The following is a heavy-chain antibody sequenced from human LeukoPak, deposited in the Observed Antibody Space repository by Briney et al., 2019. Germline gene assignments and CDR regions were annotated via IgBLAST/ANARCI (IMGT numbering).Heavy chain of an antibody. Sequence: PGGSLRRSCAASGFTFSSYEMNWVRQAPGKGLEWVSYISSSGSTIYYADSVKGRFTISRDNAKNSLYLQMNSLRAEDTAVYYCARDPYSGSRHFDYWGQGTLVTVSS. CDR3: ARDPYSGSRHFDY. D-gene: IGHD1-26*01. J-gene: IGHJ4*02. CDR1: GFTFSSYE. CDR2: ISSSGSTI. V-gene: IGHV3-48*03.